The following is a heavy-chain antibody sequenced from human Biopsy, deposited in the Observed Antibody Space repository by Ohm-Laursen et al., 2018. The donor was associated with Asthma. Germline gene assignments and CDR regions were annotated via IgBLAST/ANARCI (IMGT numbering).Heavy chain of an antibody. CDR1: GASITSSAYY. CDR3: ARGISRVTGLFDHFDS. J-gene: IGHJ4*02. Sequence: SETLSLTWTVSGASITSSAYYWGWIRQPPGRGLEWIGSMYYGETTYYSPSLKSRVTISVDTSKNQFSLILSSVTAADAAVYYCARGISRVTGLFDHFDSWGQGTLVTVSS. CDR2: MYYGETT. D-gene: IGHD2-21*02. V-gene: IGHV4-39*07.